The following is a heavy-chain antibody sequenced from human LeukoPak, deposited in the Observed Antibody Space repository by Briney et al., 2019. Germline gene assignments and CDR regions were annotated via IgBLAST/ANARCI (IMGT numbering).Heavy chain of an antibody. D-gene: IGHD2-2*02. CDR2: ISVSSNYI. CDR3: ARDGTRYCSSTSCYSGYYYYGMDV. CDR1: GFTFSTYS. Sequence: GGSLRLSCAASGFTFSTYSMNWVRQAPGKGLEWVSSISVSSNYIYYADSVKGRFTISRDNAKNSLYLQMNSLRAEDTAVYYCARDGTRYCSSTSCYSGYYYYGMDVWGQGTTVTVSS. J-gene: IGHJ6*02. V-gene: IGHV3-21*01.